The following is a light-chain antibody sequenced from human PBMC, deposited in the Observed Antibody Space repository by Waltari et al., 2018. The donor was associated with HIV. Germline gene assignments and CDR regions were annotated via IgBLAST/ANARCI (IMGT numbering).Light chain of an antibody. CDR2: GAS. Sequence: EIVMTQSPATLSVSPGERATLSCSASQSVSSNLAWYQQKPGQAPRLLIYGASTRATGIPARFSGSGSGTEFTLTISSLQSEDFAVYYCQQYNDWRRVTFGQGTKLEIQ. CDR3: QQYNDWRRVT. J-gene: IGKJ1*01. V-gene: IGKV3-15*01. CDR1: QSVSSN.